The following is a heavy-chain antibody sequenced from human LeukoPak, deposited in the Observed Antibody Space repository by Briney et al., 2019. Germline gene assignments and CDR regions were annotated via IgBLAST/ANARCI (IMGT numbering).Heavy chain of an antibody. CDR3: AIRPPYYGSGSYIRNYFDY. J-gene: IGHJ4*02. Sequence: SSVKVSCKASGGTFSSYAISWVRQAPGQGLEWMGRIIPIFGTANYAQTFQGRVTITTDESTSTAYMELSSLRSEDTAVYYCAIRPPYYGSGSYIRNYFDYWGQGTLVTVSS. CDR2: IIPIFGTA. CDR1: GGTFSSYA. D-gene: IGHD3-10*01. V-gene: IGHV1-69*05.